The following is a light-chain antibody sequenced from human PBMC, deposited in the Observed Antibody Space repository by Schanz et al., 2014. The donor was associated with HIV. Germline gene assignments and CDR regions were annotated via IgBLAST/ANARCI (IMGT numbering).Light chain of an antibody. Sequence: DIVMTQSPDSLAVSLGERATINCKSSQSVLYSSNNKNYLAWYQQKPGQPPKLLIYWASTRESGVPDRFSGSGSGTDFTLTISSLQAEDSASYYCQQYNKRPWTFGPGTRVEIK. J-gene: IGKJ1*01. CDR2: WAS. CDR3: QQYNKRPWT. V-gene: IGKV4-1*01. CDR1: QSVLYSSNNKNY.